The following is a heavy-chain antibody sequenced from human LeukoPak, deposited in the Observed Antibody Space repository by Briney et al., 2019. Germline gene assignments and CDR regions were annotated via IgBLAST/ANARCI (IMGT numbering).Heavy chain of an antibody. J-gene: IGHJ4*02. V-gene: IGHV5-51*01. CDR1: GYSFTTYW. Sequence: PGESLKISCPGCGYSFTTYWIGWVRQMPGKGLEWMGIIYPSGSETRYSPSFQGQVTISADKSISTAYLQWSSLKASDTAMYYCARRDVSGSDPFGYWGQGTLVTVSS. CDR3: ARRDVSGSDPFGY. CDR2: IYPSGSET. D-gene: IGHD3-22*01.